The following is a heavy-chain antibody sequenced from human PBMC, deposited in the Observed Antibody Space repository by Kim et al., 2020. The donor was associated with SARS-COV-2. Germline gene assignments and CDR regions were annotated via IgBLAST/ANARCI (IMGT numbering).Heavy chain of an antibody. CDR3: ARNLAAPDNWFDP. J-gene: IGHJ5*02. D-gene: IGHD6-6*01. Sequence: STPSLKSRVTISVDTSKNQFSLKLSSVTAADTAVNYCARNLAAPDNWFDPWGQGTLVTVSS. V-gene: IGHV4-39*07.